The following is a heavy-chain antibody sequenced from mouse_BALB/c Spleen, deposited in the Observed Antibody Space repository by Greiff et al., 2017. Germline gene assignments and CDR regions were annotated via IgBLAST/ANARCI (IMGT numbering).Heavy chain of an antibody. CDR1: GYTFTSYV. CDR2: INPYNDGT. J-gene: IGHJ4*01. Sequence: EVQLQQSGPELVKPGASVKMSCKASGYTFTSYVMHWVKQKPGQGLEWIGYINPYNDGTKYNEKFKGKATLTSDKSSSTAYMELSSLTSEDSAVYYCARGDDGYYVYYAMDYWGQGTSVTVSS. V-gene: IGHV1-14*01. CDR3: ARGDDGYYVYYAMDY. D-gene: IGHD2-3*01.